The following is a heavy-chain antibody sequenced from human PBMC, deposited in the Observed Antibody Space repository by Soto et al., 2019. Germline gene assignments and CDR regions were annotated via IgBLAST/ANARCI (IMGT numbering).Heavy chain of an antibody. Sequence: PSETLSLTCPVSGGSISSYYWSWLRQPPGKGLEWIGEINHSGSTNYNPSLKSRVTISVDTSKDQFSLKLSSVTAADTAVYYCVRGSAGHYDILTGYYDRYFDYWGQGTRVTVSS. CDR3: VRGSAGHYDILTGYYDRYFDY. CDR1: GGSISSYY. V-gene: IGHV4-34*01. D-gene: IGHD3-9*01. CDR2: INHSGST. J-gene: IGHJ4*02.